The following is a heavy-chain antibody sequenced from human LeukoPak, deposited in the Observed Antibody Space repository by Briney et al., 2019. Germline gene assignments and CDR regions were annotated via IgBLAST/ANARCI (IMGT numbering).Heavy chain of an antibody. Sequence: ASVKVSCKASGYTFTSYAMNWVRQAPGQGLEWMGWINTNTGNPTYAQGFTGRFVFSLDTSVSTAYLQISSLKAEDTAVYYCARVGDVAAAGTYGFQHWGPGTLVTVSS. CDR1: GYTFTSYA. V-gene: IGHV7-4-1*02. CDR3: ARVGDVAAAGTYGFQH. J-gene: IGHJ1*01. CDR2: INTNTGNP. D-gene: IGHD6-13*01.